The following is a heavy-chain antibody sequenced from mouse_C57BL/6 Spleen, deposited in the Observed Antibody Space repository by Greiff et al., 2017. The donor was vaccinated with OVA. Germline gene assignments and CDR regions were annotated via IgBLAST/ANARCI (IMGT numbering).Heavy chain of an antibody. CDR2: IHPNSGST. V-gene: IGHV1-64*01. J-gene: IGHJ3*01. Sequence: QVQLKQPGAELVKPGASVKLSCKASGYTFTSYWMHWVKQRPGQGLEWIGMIHPNSGSTNYNEKFKSKATLTVDKSSSTAYMQLSSLTSEDSAVYYCATNLAYWGQGTLVTVSA. CDR3: ATNLAY. D-gene: IGHD6-1*01. CDR1: GYTFTSYW.